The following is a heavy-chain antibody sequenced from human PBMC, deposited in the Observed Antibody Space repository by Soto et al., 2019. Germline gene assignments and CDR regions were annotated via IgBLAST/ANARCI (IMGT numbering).Heavy chain of an antibody. Sequence: SVKVSCKASGGTFSSYAISWVRQAPGQGLEWMGGIIPIFGTANYAQKFQGRVTITADESTSTAYMELSSLRSEDTAVYYCARSEDTAMAYDAFDIWGQGPMVTVSS. CDR2: IIPIFGTA. V-gene: IGHV1-69*13. J-gene: IGHJ3*02. CDR3: ARSEDTAMAYDAFDI. CDR1: GGTFSSYA. D-gene: IGHD5-18*01.